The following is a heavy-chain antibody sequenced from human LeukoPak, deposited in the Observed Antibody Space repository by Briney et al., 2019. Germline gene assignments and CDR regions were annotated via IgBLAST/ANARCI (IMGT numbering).Heavy chain of an antibody. Sequence: PSETLSLTCTVSGYSISSGYYWGWIRQPPGKGLEWIGSIYHSGSTYYNSSLKSRVTISVDTSKNQFSLKLSSVTAADTAVYYCARVFVAEDYWGQGTLVTVSS. CDR2: IYHSGST. CDR1: GYSISSGYY. CDR3: ARVFVAEDY. J-gene: IGHJ4*02. D-gene: IGHD3-16*02. V-gene: IGHV4-38-2*02.